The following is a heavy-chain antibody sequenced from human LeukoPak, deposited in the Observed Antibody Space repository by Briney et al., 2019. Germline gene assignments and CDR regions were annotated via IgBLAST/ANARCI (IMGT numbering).Heavy chain of an antibody. D-gene: IGHD6-13*01. J-gene: IGHJ4*02. CDR3: ARVGQQQLGDSFDY. V-gene: IGHV4-59*01. CDR2: IYYSGNT. Sequence: PSETLSLXCTVSGGSSSSYYWSWIRRPPGKGLEWIGYIYYSGNTNYNPSLKSRVTISVDTSKNQFSLKLSSVTAADTAVYDCARVGQQQLGDSFDYWGQGTLVTVSS. CDR1: GGSSSSYY.